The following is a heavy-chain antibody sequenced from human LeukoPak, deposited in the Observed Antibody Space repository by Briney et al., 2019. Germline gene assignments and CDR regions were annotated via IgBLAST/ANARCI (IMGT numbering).Heavy chain of an antibody. CDR1: GFTFTGHS. J-gene: IGHJ4*02. CDR2: VAHDERTI. V-gene: IGHV3-30*14. CDR3: AREPSPYDILTVTY. D-gene: IGHD3-9*01. Sequence: QPGGSLRLSCVASGFTFTGHSMHWVRQAPGKGLEWVAVVAHDERTIFYADSLKGRFTVSRDTSKNTLYLQMNSLRAEDTAVYYCAREPSPYDILTVTYWGQGTLVTVSS.